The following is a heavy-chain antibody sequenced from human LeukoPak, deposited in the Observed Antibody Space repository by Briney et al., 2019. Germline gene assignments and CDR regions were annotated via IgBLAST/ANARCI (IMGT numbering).Heavy chain of an antibody. V-gene: IGHV3-30*02. Sequence: QPGGSLRLSCAASGFTFNSYGMHWVRQAPGKGLEWVAHIHYDGRTDYYADSVRGRFTVSRDTSKNTLYLQMNSLRPEDTAVYYCARSYDTGRSFFDYWGQGTLVTVSS. CDR3: ARSYDTGRSFFDY. D-gene: IGHD3-16*01. CDR1: GFTFNSYG. CDR2: IHYDGRTD. J-gene: IGHJ4*02.